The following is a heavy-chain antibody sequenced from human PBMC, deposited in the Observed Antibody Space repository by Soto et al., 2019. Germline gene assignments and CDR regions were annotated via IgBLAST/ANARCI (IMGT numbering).Heavy chain of an antibody. CDR3: ARPQAAAFRVSAFDI. Sequence: GESLKISCKGSGYSFTSYWIGWVRQMPGKGLEWMGIIYPGDSDTRYSPSFQGQVPISADKSISTAYLQWSSLKASDTAMYYCARPQAAAFRVSAFDIWGQGTMVTVSS. CDR2: IYPGDSDT. CDR1: GYSFTSYW. J-gene: IGHJ3*02. D-gene: IGHD6-13*01. V-gene: IGHV5-51*01.